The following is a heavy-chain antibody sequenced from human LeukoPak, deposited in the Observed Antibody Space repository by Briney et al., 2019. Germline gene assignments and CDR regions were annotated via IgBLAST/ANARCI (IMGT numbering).Heavy chain of an antibody. CDR2: IYTSGST. J-gene: IGHJ3*02. Sequence: SETLSLTCTVSGGSISNFYWSWIRQPAGKGLEWIGRIYTSGSTNYNPSLKTRVTMSVDTSKNQFSLKLSSVTAADTAVYYCARTGELFPDAFDIWGQGTMVTVSS. CDR3: ARTGELFPDAFDI. D-gene: IGHD3-10*01. V-gene: IGHV4-4*07. CDR1: GGSISNFY.